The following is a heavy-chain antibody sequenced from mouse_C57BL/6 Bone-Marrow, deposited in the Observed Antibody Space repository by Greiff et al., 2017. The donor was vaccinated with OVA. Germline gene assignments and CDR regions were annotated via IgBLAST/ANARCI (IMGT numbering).Heavy chain of an antibody. CDR3: ARYSPYYYGSSDWYFDV. D-gene: IGHD1-1*01. Sequence: VQLQESGAELVKPGASVKISCKASGYAFSSYWMNWVKQRPGKGLEWIGQIYPGDGDTNYNGKFKGKATLTADKSSSTAYMQLSSLTSEDSAVYFCARYSPYYYGSSDWYFDVWGTGTTVTVSS. V-gene: IGHV1-80*01. CDR2: IYPGDGDT. CDR1: GYAFSSYW. J-gene: IGHJ1*03.